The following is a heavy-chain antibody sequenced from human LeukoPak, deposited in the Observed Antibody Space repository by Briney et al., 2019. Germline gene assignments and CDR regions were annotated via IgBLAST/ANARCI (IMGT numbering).Heavy chain of an antibody. CDR3: AKQNFWSYYMDV. V-gene: IGHV3-23*01. CDR1: GFTFRDYG. J-gene: IGHJ6*03. D-gene: IGHD3-3*01. Sequence: GGTLRLSCAASGFTFRDYGLSWVRQAPGKGLEWVSAISGSGGSTYYADSVKGRFTISRDNSKNTLYLQMNSLRAEDTAVYYCAKQNFWSYYMDVWGKGTTVTVSS. CDR2: ISGSGGST.